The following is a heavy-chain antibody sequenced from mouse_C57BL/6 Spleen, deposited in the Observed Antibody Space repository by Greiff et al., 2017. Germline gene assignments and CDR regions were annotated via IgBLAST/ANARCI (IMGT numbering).Heavy chain of an antibody. D-gene: IGHD1-1*02. Sequence: EVHLVESGGDLVKPGGSLKLSCAASGFTFSSYGMSWVRQTPDKRLEWVATISSGGSYTYYPDSVKGRFTISRDNAKNTLYLQMSSLKSEDTAMYYCARHESYGHLYWYLDVWGTGTTVTVSS. CDR3: ARHESYGHLYWYLDV. CDR2: ISSGGSYT. CDR1: GFTFSSYG. J-gene: IGHJ1*03. V-gene: IGHV5-6*01.